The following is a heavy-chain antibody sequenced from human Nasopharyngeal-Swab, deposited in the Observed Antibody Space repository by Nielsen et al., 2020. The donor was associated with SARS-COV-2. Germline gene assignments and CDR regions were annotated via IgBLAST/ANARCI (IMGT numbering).Heavy chain of an antibody. V-gene: IGHV3-23*01. J-gene: IGHJ4*02. Sequence: GGSLTLSCAASGFTFSTSTMTWVCQAPGKGLEWVSAITGSGDYTSYADSVKGRFTISRDNSKNTLYLQMNSLRAEDTAVYFWAKGAYCGADCYGYFDYWGQGTLVTVSS. CDR1: GFTFSTST. CDR2: ITGSGDYT. CDR3: AKGAYCGADCYGYFDY. D-gene: IGHD2-21*02.